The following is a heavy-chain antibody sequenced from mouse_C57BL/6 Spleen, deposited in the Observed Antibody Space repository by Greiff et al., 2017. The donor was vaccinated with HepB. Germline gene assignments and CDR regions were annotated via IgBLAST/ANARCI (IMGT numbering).Heavy chain of an antibody. CDR2: IRNKANNHAT. V-gene: IGHV6-6*01. Sequence: EVKLVESGGGLVQPGGSMKLSCAASGFTFSDAWIDWVRQSPEKGLEWVAEIRNKANNHATYYAESVKGRFTISRDDSKSSVYLQMNSLRAEDTGIYYCTRFGNNWYFDVWGTGTTVTVSS. D-gene: IGHD2-1*01. CDR3: TRFGNNWYFDV. CDR1: GFTFSDAW. J-gene: IGHJ1*03.